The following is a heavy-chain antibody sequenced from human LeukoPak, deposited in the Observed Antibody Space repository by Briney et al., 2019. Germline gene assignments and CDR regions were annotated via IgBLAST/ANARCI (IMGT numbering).Heavy chain of an antibody. CDR3: ARDGGYYSNYFGMDV. D-gene: IGHD3-22*01. J-gene: IGHJ6*02. Sequence: SQTLSLTCVLSGDSVSSNSVAWNWIRQSPSRGLEWLGRTYYRSKWYNDYAVSVKSRITINPDTSKNQFSLQLKSVTSDDTAVYFCARDGGYYSNYFGMDVWGQGTTVTVFS. CDR1: GDSVSSNSVA. CDR2: TYYRSKWYN. V-gene: IGHV6-1*01.